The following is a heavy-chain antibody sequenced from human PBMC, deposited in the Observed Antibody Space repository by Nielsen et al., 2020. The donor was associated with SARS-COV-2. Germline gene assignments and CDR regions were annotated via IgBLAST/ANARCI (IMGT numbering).Heavy chain of an antibody. Sequence: VRQAPGKGLEWVSSLSSSSSYIYYADSVKGRFTISRDNAKNSLYLQMNSLRAEDTAVYYCARVTSSGSSWYLPGAKLYYFDYWGQGTLVTVSS. D-gene: IGHD6-13*01. V-gene: IGHV3-21*01. CDR2: LSSSSSYI. J-gene: IGHJ4*02. CDR3: ARVTSSGSSWYLPGAKLYYFDY.